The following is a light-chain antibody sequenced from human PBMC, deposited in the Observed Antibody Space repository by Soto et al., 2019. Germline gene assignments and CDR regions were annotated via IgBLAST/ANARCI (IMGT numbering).Light chain of an antibody. V-gene: IGLV2-23*02. CDR3: CSYAGSSTPYV. CDR2: EVS. J-gene: IGLJ1*01. Sequence: QSVLAQHASVSESPGQAITISCTGTGSDVGSYNLVSWYQQHPGKAPKLMIYEVSKRPSGVSNRFSGSKSGNTASLTISGLQAEDEADYYCCSYAGSSTPYVFGTGTKVTVL. CDR1: GSDVGSYNL.